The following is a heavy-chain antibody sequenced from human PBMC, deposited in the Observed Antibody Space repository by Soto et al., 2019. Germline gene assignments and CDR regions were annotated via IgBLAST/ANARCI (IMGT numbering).Heavy chain of an antibody. Sequence: SETLSLTCAVSGGSFSGYCWTWIRQSPGKGLEWVGDINNSGVTHYNPSLKRRVTMPIYTSKNQFSLKMRSVTAADKAVYFCARGTYSCDNWDQGAPVTVS. J-gene: IGHJ4*01. CDR3: ARGTYSCDN. V-gene: IGHV4-34*01. D-gene: IGHD5-18*01. CDR2: INNSGVT. CDR1: GGSFSGYC.